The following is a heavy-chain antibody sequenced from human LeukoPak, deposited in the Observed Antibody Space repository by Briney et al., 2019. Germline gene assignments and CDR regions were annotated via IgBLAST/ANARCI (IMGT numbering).Heavy chain of an antibody. J-gene: IGHJ4*02. CDR2: ISGSGGST. CDR3: AIPDYYGSGSYFDY. Sequence: QTGGSLRLSCAASGFTFSSYAVSWVSQAPGKGLEWVSAISGSGGSTYYADSVKGRFTISRDNSKNTLYLQMNSLRAEDTAVYYCAIPDYYGSGSYFDYWGQGTLVTVSS. V-gene: IGHV3-23*01. D-gene: IGHD3-10*01. CDR1: GFTFSSYA.